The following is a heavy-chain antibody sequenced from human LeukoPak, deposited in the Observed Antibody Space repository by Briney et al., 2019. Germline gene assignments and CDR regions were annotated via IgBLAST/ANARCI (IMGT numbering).Heavy chain of an antibody. D-gene: IGHD3-10*01. CDR3: ATEQGAGGYFDY. Sequence: GGSLRLSCAASGFTFNNFAMHWVRQAPGKGLEWVAFIRYDGSIKYYADSVKGRFTISRDNSKNTLYLQMNSLRVEDTAVYYCATEQGAGGYFDYWGQGTLVTVSS. J-gene: IGHJ4*02. CDR2: IRYDGSIK. V-gene: IGHV3-30*02. CDR1: GFTFNNFA.